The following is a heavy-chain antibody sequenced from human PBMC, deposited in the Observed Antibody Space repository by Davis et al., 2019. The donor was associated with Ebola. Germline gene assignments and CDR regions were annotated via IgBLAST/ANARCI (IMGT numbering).Heavy chain of an antibody. J-gene: IGHJ4*02. CDR1: GFTFSSYA. CDR3: AREGYIVATYDY. D-gene: IGHD5-12*01. V-gene: IGHV3-33*08. CDR2: IWYDGSNK. Sequence: GGSLRLSCAASGFTFSSYAMSWVRQAPGKGLEWVAVIWYDGSNKYYADSVKGRFTISRDNSKNTLYLQMNSLRAEDTAVYYCAREGYIVATYDYWGQGTLVTVSS.